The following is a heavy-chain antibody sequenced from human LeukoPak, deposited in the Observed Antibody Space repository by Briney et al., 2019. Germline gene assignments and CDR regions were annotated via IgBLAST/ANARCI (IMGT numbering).Heavy chain of an antibody. CDR2: ISSSSSYI. V-gene: IGHV3-21*04. CDR3: ARDRGVGGWRDSDYYGMDV. CDR1: GFTFSSYS. D-gene: IGHD6-19*01. Sequence: TGGSLRLSCAASGFTFSSYSMNWVRQAPGKGLEWVSSISSSSSYIYYADSVKGRFTISRDNAKNSLYLQMNSLRAEDTALYHCARDRGVGGWRDSDYYGMDVWGQGTTVTVSS. J-gene: IGHJ6*02.